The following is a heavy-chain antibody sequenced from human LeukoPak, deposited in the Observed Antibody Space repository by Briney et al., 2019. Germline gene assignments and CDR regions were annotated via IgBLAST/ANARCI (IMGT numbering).Heavy chain of an antibody. CDR2: VSYSGNN. Sequence: SETLSLICTVSGGSINSYCWSWIRQPPGEGLEWIGYVSYSGNNNYNPSLKSRVTISVDTSRDQFSLKLSSLTAADTAVYYCARGAMTNIRSWFDPWGREPWSPSPQ. D-gene: IGHD2-21*02. CDR1: GGSINSYC. J-gene: IGHJ5*02. CDR3: ARGAMTNIRSWFDP. V-gene: IGHV4-59*01.